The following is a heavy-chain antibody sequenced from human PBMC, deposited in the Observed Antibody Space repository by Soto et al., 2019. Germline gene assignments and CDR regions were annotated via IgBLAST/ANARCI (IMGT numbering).Heavy chain of an antibody. D-gene: IGHD1-1*01. Sequence: QVQLVQSGAEVKKPGSSVKVSCKASGGTFRSYVTSWVRQAPGQGLEWLGGIIPMYGTTYYAQTFPGRVTISADASTSTAFMELSSLRSEDTAVYYCSRIGTLDWIDDYWGQGTLVTVSS. CDR3: SRIGTLDWIDDY. CDR1: GGTFRSYV. J-gene: IGHJ4*02. V-gene: IGHV1-69*12. CDR2: IIPMYGTT.